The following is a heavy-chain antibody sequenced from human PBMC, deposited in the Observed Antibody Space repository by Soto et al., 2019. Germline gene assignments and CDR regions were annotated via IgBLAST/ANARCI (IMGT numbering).Heavy chain of an antibody. CDR2: IYGGGNT. CDR1: GFTVSRNY. Sequence: EVQLVESGGGLIQPGGSLRLSCAASGFTVSRNYMTWVRRAPGKGLGWVSIIYGGGNTYYADSVKGRFTISRDNSKNTLYLQMNSLRDEDTAVYYCASSEKGGTDCCPFDYWGQGALVTVSS. V-gene: IGHV3-53*01. CDR3: ASSEKGGTDCCPFDY. J-gene: IGHJ4*02. D-gene: IGHD2-21*02.